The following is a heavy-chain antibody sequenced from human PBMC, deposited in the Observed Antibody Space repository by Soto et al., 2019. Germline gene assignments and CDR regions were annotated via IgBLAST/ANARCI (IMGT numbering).Heavy chain of an antibody. D-gene: IGHD6-13*01. CDR2: IYPGDSDT. V-gene: IGHV5-51*01. CDR1: GYSFTSYW. J-gene: IGHJ6*02. Sequence: PGESLKISCKGSGYSFTSYWIGWVRQIPGKGMKWMGIIYPGDSDTRYSPSFQGQVTISADKSISTAYLQWSSLKASDTAMYYCARRVWAAADSYYYGMDVWGQGTTVTVSS. CDR3: ARRVWAAADSYYYGMDV.